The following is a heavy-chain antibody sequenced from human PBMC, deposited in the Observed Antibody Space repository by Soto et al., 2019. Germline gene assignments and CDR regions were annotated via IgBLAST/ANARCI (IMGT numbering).Heavy chain of an antibody. CDR3: TRDADGRMTTNPYYYYGMDV. D-gene: IGHD1-1*01. CDR2: VYYSGGA. V-gene: IGHV4-59*01. Sequence: PSETLSLTCTVSGGSISGYYCSWIRQPPWKGLEWIGNVYYSGGAKYNPSVKRRVSISVDTSKNQFSLNISSVTAADTAVYYCTRDADGRMTTNPYYYYGMDVWG. J-gene: IGHJ6*02. CDR1: GGSISGYY.